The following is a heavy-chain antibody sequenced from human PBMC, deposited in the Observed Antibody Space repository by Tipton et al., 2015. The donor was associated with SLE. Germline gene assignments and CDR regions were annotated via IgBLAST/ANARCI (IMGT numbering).Heavy chain of an antibody. Sequence: LSLTCTVCGYSISSAYYWSWIRQPPGKGLEWIGGINHSGSTNYNPSLKSRVTISVDTSKNQFSLKLSSVTAADTAVYYCARVAPYYDFWSGSYYYYYYYMDVWGKGTTVTVSS. D-gene: IGHD3-3*01. CDR3: ARVAPYYDFWSGSYYYYYYYMDV. V-gene: IGHV4-38-2*02. CDR1: GYSISSAYY. J-gene: IGHJ6*03. CDR2: INHSGST.